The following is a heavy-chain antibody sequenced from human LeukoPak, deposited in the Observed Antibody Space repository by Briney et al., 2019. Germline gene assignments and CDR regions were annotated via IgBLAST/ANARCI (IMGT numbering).Heavy chain of an antibody. Sequence: SETLSLTCTVSGDSISNHYWSWIRQPAGKGLEWTGEINHSGSTNYNPSLKSRVTISVDTSKNHFSLNLRSVTAADTAVYYCARRSYNSPFRYWGQGTPVTVSS. CDR1: GDSISNHY. CDR2: INHSGST. D-gene: IGHD5-24*01. J-gene: IGHJ4*02. V-gene: IGHV4-34*01. CDR3: ARRSYNSPFRY.